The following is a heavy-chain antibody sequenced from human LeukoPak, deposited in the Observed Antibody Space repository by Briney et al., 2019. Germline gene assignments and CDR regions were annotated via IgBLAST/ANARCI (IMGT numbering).Heavy chain of an antibody. D-gene: IGHD1-26*01. CDR2: INSSSSFI. J-gene: IGHJ6*02. CDR1: GFTFSSYS. Sequence: PGGSLRLSCAASGFTFSSYSMNWVRQAPGKGLEWVSSINSSSSFIYYADSVKGRFTISRENAKNSLYLQMNSLRAGDTAVYYCARGRWELGPPLDMDVWGQGTTLTVSS. V-gene: IGHV3-21*01. CDR3: ARGRWELGPPLDMDV.